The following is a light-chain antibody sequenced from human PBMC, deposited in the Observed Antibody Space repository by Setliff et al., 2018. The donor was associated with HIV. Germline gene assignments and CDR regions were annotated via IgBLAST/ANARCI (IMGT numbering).Light chain of an antibody. J-gene: IGKJ1*01. Sequence: DIQMTQSPSALSASVGDRVTITCRASQNINIWLAWYQQKPGKAPKLLIYKASVLENGVPSRFSGSGSGTEFTLTISSLQPDDFATYYCQQHNTYWSFGQGTKVDIK. CDR2: KAS. CDR1: QNINIW. CDR3: QQHNTYWS. V-gene: IGKV1-5*03.